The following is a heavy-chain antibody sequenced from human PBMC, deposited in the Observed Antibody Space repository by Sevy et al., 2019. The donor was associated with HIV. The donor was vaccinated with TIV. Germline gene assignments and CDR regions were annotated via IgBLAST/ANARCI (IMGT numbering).Heavy chain of an antibody. Sequence: SETLSLTYTVSGGSISSGDYYWSWIRQPPGKGLEWIGYIYYSGSTYYNPSLKSRVTISVDTSKNQFSLKLSSVTTADTAVYYCARSYYDFWSGYYTNYGMDVWGQGTTVTVSS. CDR3: ARSYYDFWSGYYTNYGMDV. CDR1: GGSISSGDYY. V-gene: IGHV4-30-4*01. CDR2: IYYSGST. J-gene: IGHJ6*02. D-gene: IGHD3-3*01.